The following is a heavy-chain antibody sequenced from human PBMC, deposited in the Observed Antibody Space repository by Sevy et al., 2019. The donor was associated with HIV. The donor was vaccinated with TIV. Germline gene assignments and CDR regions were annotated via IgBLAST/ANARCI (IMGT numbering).Heavy chain of an antibody. V-gene: IGHV3-21*01. Sequence: GGSLRLSCAASGFTFSSYSMNWVRQAPGKGLEWVSSISSSSSYIYYADSVKGRFTISRDNAKNSLYLQMNSLRAEDTAVYYCARGVPRYSGSYYYYMDVWGKGTTVTVSS. CDR2: ISSSSSYI. J-gene: IGHJ6*03. CDR3: ARGVPRYSGSYYYYMDV. CDR1: GFTFSSYS. D-gene: IGHD1-26*01.